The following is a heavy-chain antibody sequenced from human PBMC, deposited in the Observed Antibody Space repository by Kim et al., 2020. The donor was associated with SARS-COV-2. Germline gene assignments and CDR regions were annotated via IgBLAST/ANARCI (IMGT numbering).Heavy chain of an antibody. J-gene: IGHJ6*02. V-gene: IGHV3-48*02. Sequence: GGSLRLSCAASGFTFSTYSMNWVRQAPGTGLEWVSYISSSSSTIYYADSVKGRFTISRDNAKNSLYLQMNSLRDEDTAVYYCARESRITMVRGVIITGYGMDVWAQETTVTVPS. CDR2: ISSSSSTI. CDR1: GFTFSTYS. D-gene: IGHD3-10*01. CDR3: ARESRITMVRGVIITGYGMDV.